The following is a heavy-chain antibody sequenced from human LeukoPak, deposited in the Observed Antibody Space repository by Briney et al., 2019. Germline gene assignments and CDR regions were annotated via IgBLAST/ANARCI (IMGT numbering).Heavy chain of an antibody. CDR3: ARAWPKGGFYFDY. CDR2: INPSGGSI. J-gene: IGHJ4*02. Sequence: ASVKVSCKASGYTFTSYYMHWVRQTPGQGLEWMGIINPSGGSITYAQKLQGRVTMTRDTSTSTVYMELSSLRSEDTALYYCARAWPKGGFYFDYWGQGTLVTVSS. D-gene: IGHD3-16*01. CDR1: GYTFTSYY. V-gene: IGHV1-46*01.